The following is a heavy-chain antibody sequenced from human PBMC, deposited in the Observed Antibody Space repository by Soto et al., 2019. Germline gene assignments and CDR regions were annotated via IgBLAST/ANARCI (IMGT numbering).Heavy chain of an antibody. CDR2: ISSNGVGT. CDR3: ARRARPDFYYMDV. Sequence: EVQLAESGGGLAQPGGSLRLSCAASGFTLCGYAMDWVRQAPGKGLEYVSGISSNGVGTYYANSVQGRFTISRDNSKNTVYLQMGRLRPEDMAVYYCARRARPDFYYMDVWGKGTTVTVSS. V-gene: IGHV3-64*01. J-gene: IGHJ6*03. CDR1: GFTLCGYA. D-gene: IGHD6-6*01.